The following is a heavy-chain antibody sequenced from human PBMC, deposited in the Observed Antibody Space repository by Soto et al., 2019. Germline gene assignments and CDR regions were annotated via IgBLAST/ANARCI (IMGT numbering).Heavy chain of an antibody. CDR2: IMPVFSTP. CDR3: ARDKDRQQLGGNYYYIMDV. Sequence: QVQLVQSGAEVKKPGSSVKVSCKTSGGTFRTSAISWVRQAPGQGLEWMGGIMPVFSTPDYAQKFQGRVTITADESTGTAYMELSSLRYEDTAVYYCARDKDRQQLGGNYYYIMDVWGQGTTVTVSS. D-gene: IGHD3-3*02. J-gene: IGHJ6*01. V-gene: IGHV1-69*12. CDR1: GGTFRTSA.